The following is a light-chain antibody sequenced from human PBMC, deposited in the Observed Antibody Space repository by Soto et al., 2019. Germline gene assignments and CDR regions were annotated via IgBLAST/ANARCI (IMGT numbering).Light chain of an antibody. V-gene: IGLV2-14*01. CDR3: CSYVSSKTYV. Sequence: QSVLTQPASVSGSPGQSITISCTGTRTDVGGYNFVSWYQQHPGKAPKLIIYEVSNRPSGVSNRFSGSKSDNTASLTISGLQAEDEADYYYCSYVSSKTYVFGTGTKVTVL. CDR2: EVS. CDR1: RTDVGGYNF. J-gene: IGLJ1*01.